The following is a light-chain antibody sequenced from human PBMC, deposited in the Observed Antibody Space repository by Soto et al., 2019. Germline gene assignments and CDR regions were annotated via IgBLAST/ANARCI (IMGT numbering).Light chain of an antibody. V-gene: IGKV3-15*01. CDR2: GAS. Sequence: EIVMTQSPATLSVSPGERATLSCRASQSVSSSLAWYQQRPGQAPRLLIYGASTRATGIPVRFSGSGSGTEFTLTISSLQSEDFAVYYCQQYNNWPPITFGKGTRLEIK. CDR3: QQYNNWPPIT. CDR1: QSVSSS. J-gene: IGKJ5*01.